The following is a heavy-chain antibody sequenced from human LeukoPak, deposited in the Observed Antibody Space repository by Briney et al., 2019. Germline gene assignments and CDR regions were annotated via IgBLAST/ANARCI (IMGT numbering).Heavy chain of an antibody. CDR2: INTDGSRT. CDR3: AGYDFWSSYSSYDPFDI. Sequence: PGRSLRLSCAASGFTFDDYAMHGVRQAPGKGLEWVSRINTDGSRTTYADSVKGRFTLSRDNAKNTLYLQMNSLRADDTAVYYCAGYDFWSSYSSYDPFDIWGQGTMVTVSS. V-gene: IGHV3-9*01. CDR1: GFTFDDYA. D-gene: IGHD3-3*01. J-gene: IGHJ3*02.